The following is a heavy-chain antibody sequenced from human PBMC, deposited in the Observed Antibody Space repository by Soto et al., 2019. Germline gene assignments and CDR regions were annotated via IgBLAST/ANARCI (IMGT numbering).Heavy chain of an antibody. CDR3: ARDLSGDTTPYFDL. CDR1: GFAFSSYW. Sequence: PGGSLRLSCAASGFAFSSYWMHWVRQTPGKGPVWVSRIYNDGSRTAYADSVKGRFTISRDNAKNTMYLQMSSLTAEDTAVYYCARDLSGDTTPYFDLWGQGTLVTVSS. V-gene: IGHV3-74*03. CDR2: IYNDGSRT. D-gene: IGHD1-1*01. J-gene: IGHJ4*02.